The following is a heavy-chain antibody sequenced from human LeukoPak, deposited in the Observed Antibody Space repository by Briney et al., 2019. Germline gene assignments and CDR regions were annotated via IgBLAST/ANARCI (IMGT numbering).Heavy chain of an antibody. V-gene: IGHV3-11*01. Sequence: PGGSLRLSCAASGFTFSDYYMSWIRQAPGKGLEWVSYISDSGSNMYYADSVKGRFTISRDNAKNSLYLQMNSLRAEDTAVYFCARTKTNYYGSGSYYGGAYYYYMDVWGKGTTVTVSS. D-gene: IGHD3-10*01. CDR3: ARTKTNYYGSGSYYGGAYYYYMDV. CDR1: GFTFSDYY. CDR2: ISDSGSNM. J-gene: IGHJ6*03.